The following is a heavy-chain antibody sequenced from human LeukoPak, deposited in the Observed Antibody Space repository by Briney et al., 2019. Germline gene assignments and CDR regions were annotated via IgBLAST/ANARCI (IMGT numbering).Heavy chain of an antibody. CDR2: INHSGST. D-gene: IGHD3-10*01. J-gene: IGHJ5*02. CDR3: ARRFSRITIIRGESWFDP. Sequence: SETLSLTCAVYGGSFSVYYWSWIRQPPGKGLEWVGEINHSGSTNYNPPLQRRVTISVDTSNNHFSLTLSPVTAADTAVYYCARRFSRITIIRGESWFDPWGQGTLVIVSS. CDR1: GGSFSVYY. V-gene: IGHV4-34*01.